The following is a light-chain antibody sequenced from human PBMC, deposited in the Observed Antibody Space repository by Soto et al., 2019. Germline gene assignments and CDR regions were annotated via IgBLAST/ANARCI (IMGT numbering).Light chain of an antibody. CDR1: SSDVGGYNY. CDR2: EVS. Sequence: QSVLTQPPSASGSPGQSVTISCTGTSSDVGGYNYVSWYQQHPGRAPKLMISEVSKRPSGVPDRFSASKSGNTASLTVSGLQAEDEADYYCSPYAGSNNFVFGTGTKVTVL. V-gene: IGLV2-8*01. J-gene: IGLJ1*01. CDR3: SPYAGSNNFV.